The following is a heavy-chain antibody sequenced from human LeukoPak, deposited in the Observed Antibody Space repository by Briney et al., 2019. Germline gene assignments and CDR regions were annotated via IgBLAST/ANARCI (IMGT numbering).Heavy chain of an antibody. J-gene: IGHJ4*02. CDR1: GGSISSYY. Sequence: SETLSLTCAVYGGSISSYYWSWIRQPPGQGLEWIGYIYYSGITNYSPSLKSRVTISVDTSKNQFSLKLSSVTAADTAVYYCARGMYYYGSGSYYGFDHWGQGTLVTVSS. CDR2: IYYSGIT. V-gene: IGHV4-59*01. CDR3: ARGMYYYGSGSYYGFDH. D-gene: IGHD3-10*01.